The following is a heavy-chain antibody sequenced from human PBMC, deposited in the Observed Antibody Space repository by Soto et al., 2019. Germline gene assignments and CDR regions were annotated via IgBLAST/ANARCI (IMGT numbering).Heavy chain of an antibody. CDR2: ISGSGGST. V-gene: IGHV3-23*01. Sequence: EVQLLESGGGLVQPGGSLRLSCAASGFTFSSYAMRWVRQAPEKGLEWVSAISGSGGSTYYADSVKGRFSISRDNSKNTLYLQMNSLRAEDTAVYYCARRGSGSYYYYWGQGTLVTVSS. CDR1: GFTFSSYA. D-gene: IGHD1-26*01. CDR3: ARRGSGSYYYY. J-gene: IGHJ4*02.